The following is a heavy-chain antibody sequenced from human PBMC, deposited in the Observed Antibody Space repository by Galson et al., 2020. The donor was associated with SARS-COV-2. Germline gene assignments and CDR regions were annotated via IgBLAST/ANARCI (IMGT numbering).Heavy chain of an antibody. CDR1: GASISSGGYS. CDR3: AREAEYSSTTFCRWVDP. D-gene: IGHD6-6*01. J-gene: IGHJ5*02. Sequence: SETLSLTCAVSGASISSGGYSWSWIRQPPGKGLEWIGYFFYTGGTYYNPSLKRRPTISVDTSKNQFSLRLTSVPAADTAVYYCAREAEYSSTTFCRWVDPWGQGTLVTVSS. V-gene: IGHV4-30-4*07. CDR2: FFYTGGT.